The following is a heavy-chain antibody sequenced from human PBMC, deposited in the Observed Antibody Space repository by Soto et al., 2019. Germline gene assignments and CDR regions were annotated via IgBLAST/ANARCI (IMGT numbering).Heavy chain of an antibody. D-gene: IGHD6-6*01. CDR3: ARVGRAARTFDY. Sequence: ASVKVSCKASGYTFTSYYMHWVRQAPGQGLEWMGIIKPSGGSTSYAQKFQGRVTMTRDTSTSTVYMELSSLRSEDTAVYYCARVGRAARTFDYWGQGTLVTVSS. J-gene: IGHJ4*02. CDR1: GYTFTSYY. CDR2: IKPSGGST. V-gene: IGHV1-46*01.